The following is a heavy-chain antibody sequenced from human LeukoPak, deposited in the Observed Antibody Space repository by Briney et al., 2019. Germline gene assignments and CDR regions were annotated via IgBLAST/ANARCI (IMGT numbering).Heavy chain of an antibody. Sequence: SGGSLRLSCAASGFTFSSYGMNWVRQAPGKGLEWVSFISGSGDTTYYADSVKGRFTISRDSSKNTLYLQMNSLRAEDTAVYYCAKSRGESRGASNYWGQGTLVTVSS. J-gene: IGHJ4*02. CDR1: GFTFSSYG. V-gene: IGHV3-23*01. CDR3: AKSRGESRGASNY. D-gene: IGHD1-26*01. CDR2: ISGSGDTT.